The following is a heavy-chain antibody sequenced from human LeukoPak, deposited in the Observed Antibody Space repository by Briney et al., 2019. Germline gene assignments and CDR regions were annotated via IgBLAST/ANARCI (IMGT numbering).Heavy chain of an antibody. J-gene: IGHJ6*03. Sequence: TSETLSLTCTVSGGSISSSSYYWGWIRQPPGKGLEWIGSIYYSGSTYYNPSLKSRVTISVDTSKNQFSLKLSSVTAEDTAVYYCARGRDGSGSLYYMDVWGKGTTVTISS. D-gene: IGHD3-10*01. CDR2: IYYSGST. V-gene: IGHV4-39*07. CDR1: GGSISSSSYY. CDR3: ARGRDGSGSLYYMDV.